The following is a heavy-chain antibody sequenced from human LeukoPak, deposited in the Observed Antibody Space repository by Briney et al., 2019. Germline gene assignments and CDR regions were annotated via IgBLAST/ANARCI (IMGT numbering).Heavy chain of an antibody. CDR1: GFTFSSYS. D-gene: IGHD4-23*01. CDR3: ARHDYAGNSGDY. CDR2: SGTSSSII. J-gene: IGHJ4*02. Sequence: GGSLRLSCAASGFTFSSYSMNWVRQTPGKGLEWVSYSGTSSSIIYYADSVKGRFTISRDNAKNSLYLQMNSLRDEDTAVYYCARHDYAGNSGDYWGQGTLVTVSS. V-gene: IGHV3-48*02.